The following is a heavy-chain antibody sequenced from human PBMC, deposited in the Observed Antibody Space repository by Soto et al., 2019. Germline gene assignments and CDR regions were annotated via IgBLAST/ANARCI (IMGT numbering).Heavy chain of an antibody. CDR3: ASQLPYHIVVVPAAHYYYYGMDV. J-gene: IGHJ6*02. CDR2: INAGNGNT. D-gene: IGHD2-2*01. CDR1: GYTFTSYA. Sequence: QVQLVQSGAEVKKPGASVKVSCKASGYTFTSYAMHWVRQAPGQRLEWMGWINAGNGNTKYSQKFQGRVTITRDTSASTAYMELSSLRSEDTAVYYCASQLPYHIVVVPAAHYYYYGMDVWGQGTTVTVSS. V-gene: IGHV1-3*01.